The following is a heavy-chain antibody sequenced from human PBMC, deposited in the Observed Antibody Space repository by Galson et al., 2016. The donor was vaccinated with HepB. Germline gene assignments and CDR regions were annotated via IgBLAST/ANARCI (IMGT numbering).Heavy chain of an antibody. CDR1: GGSISSSNW. V-gene: IGHV4-4*02. Sequence: ETLSLTCAVSGGSISSSNWWSWVRQPPGKGLEWIGEIYHSGSTNYNPSLKGRVTISVDKSKNQFSLKLSSVTAADTAVYYCARVESGARITGTWGQGTLVTVSS. CDR3: ARVESGARITGT. J-gene: IGHJ4*02. D-gene: IGHD1-7*01. CDR2: IYHSGST.